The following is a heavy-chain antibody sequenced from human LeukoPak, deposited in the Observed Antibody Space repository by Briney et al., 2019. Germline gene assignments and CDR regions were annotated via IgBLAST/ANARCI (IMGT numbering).Heavy chain of an antibody. Sequence: PSQTLSLTCTVSGGSISSGGYYWSWIRQHPGKGLEWIGYIYYSGSTYYNPSLKSRVTISVDTSKNQFSLKLSSVTAADTAVYYCARHMSTLGDFGSYYSDYWGQGTLVTVSS. CDR1: GGSISSGGYY. V-gene: IGHV4-31*03. CDR3: ARHMSTLGDFGSYYSDY. J-gene: IGHJ4*02. D-gene: IGHD3-3*01. CDR2: IYYSGST.